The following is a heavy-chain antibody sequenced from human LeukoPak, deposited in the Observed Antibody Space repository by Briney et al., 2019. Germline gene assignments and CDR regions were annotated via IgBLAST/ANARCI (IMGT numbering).Heavy chain of an antibody. CDR3: ARVAAAGTLDY. V-gene: IGHV3-33*01. D-gene: IGHD6-13*01. Sequence: PGGSLRLSCAASGFTFSSYGMHWVRQAPGKGLEWVALIWYDGSNKYYADSVKGRFTISRDNAKNSLYLQMNSLRAEDTAVYYCARVAAAGTLDYWGQGTLVTVSS. CDR2: IWYDGSNK. CDR1: GFTFSSYG. J-gene: IGHJ4*02.